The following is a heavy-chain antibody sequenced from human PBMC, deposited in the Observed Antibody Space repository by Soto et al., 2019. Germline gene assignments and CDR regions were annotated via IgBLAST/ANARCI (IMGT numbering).Heavy chain of an antibody. J-gene: IGHJ4*02. D-gene: IGHD2-2*01. Sequence: RGSLRLSCAASGFTFDDYGMSWVRQAPGKGLEWVSGINWNGGSTGYADSVKGRFTISRDNAKNSLYLQMNSLRAEDTALYYCARRGEGSSTDAAPRGYLDYWGQGTLVTVSS. CDR1: GFTFDDYG. CDR2: INWNGGST. CDR3: ARRGEGSSTDAAPRGYLDY. V-gene: IGHV3-20*04.